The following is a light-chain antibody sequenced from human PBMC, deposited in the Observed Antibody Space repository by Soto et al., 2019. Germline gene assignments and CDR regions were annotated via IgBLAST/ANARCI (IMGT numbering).Light chain of an antibody. CDR2: SNN. CDR1: SSKNGSNT. CDR3: AAWDDSLNAYYV. J-gene: IGLJ1*01. V-gene: IGLV1-44*01. Sequence: QSVLTQPPSASGTPGQRVTISCSGSSSKNGSNTVNWYQQLPGTAPKLLIYSNNQRPSGVPNRFSGSKSGTSASLAISVLQSEDEADYYCAAWDDSLNAYYVFGTGTKVTVL.